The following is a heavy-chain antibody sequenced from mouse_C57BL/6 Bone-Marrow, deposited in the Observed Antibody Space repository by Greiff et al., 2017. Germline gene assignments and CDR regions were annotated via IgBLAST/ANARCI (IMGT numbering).Heavy chain of an antibody. CDR2: INPNNGGT. D-gene: IGHD1-1*01. V-gene: IGHV1-22*01. CDR1: GYTFTDYN. CDR3: ARGITTVVATRDWYFDV. Sequence: EVKLQESGPELVKPGASVKMSCKASGYTFTDYNMHWVKQSHGKSLEWIGYINPNNGGTSYNQKFKGKATLTINKSSSTAYMELRSLTSEDSAVYYCARGITTVVATRDWYFDVWGTGTTVTVSS. J-gene: IGHJ1*03.